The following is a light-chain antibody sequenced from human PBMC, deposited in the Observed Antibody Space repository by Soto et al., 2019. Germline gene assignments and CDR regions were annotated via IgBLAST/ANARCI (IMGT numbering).Light chain of an antibody. Sequence: EIVLTQSPATLSASPGERGTLSCRASQSVSSYLAWYQQKPGQAPRLLIYDASNRATGIPARFSGSGSGTDFTLTISSLEPEDFAVYYCQQRSNCPLTFGGGTKVEIK. V-gene: IGKV3-11*01. CDR2: DAS. CDR3: QQRSNCPLT. J-gene: IGKJ4*01. CDR1: QSVSSY.